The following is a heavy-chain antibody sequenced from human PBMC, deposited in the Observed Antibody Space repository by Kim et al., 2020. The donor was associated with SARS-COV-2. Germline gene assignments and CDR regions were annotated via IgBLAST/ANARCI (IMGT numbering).Heavy chain of an antibody. V-gene: IGHV4-59*01. CDR2: IFHSGST. CDR1: SDSISSYY. J-gene: IGHJ4*02. CDR3: SRSEGRAGRHQLDY. Sequence: SETLCLTCTVSSDSISSYYWSWIRQLPGKGLEWIGYIFHSGSTNYNPSLKSRVTISWDTSRNQFSLDLTSVSAADTTVSYCSRSEGRAGRHQLDYWGQG.